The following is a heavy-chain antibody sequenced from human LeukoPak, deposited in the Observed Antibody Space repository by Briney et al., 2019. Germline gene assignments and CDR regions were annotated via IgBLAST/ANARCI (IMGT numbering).Heavy chain of an antibody. J-gene: IGHJ4*02. CDR1: GFTFSSYS. CDR2: ISSSSSYI. D-gene: IGHD3-10*01. CDR3: ARYYGSGSYYTDY. Sequence: GGPLRLSCAASGFTFSSYSMSWVRQAPGKGLEWVSSISSSSSYIYYADSVKGRFTISRDNAKNSLYLQMNSLRAEDTAVYYCARYYGSGSYYTDYWGQGTLVTVSS. V-gene: IGHV3-21*01.